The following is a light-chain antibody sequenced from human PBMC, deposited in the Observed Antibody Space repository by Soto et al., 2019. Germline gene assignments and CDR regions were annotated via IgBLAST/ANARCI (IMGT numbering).Light chain of an antibody. CDR2: GAS. Sequence: EIVMTQSPATLSVSPGERATLSCRASQRVSSNLAWYQQKPGQAPRLLIYGASTRATGIPARFSGSGSGTEFTLTISSLQSEDFAVYYCQQYNNWPRTFGQGTKVELK. CDR1: QRVSSN. J-gene: IGKJ1*01. V-gene: IGKV3-15*01. CDR3: QQYNNWPRT.